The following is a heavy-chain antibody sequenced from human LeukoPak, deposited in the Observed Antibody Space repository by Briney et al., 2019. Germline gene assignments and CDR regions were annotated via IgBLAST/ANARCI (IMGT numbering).Heavy chain of an antibody. V-gene: IGHV3-23*01. CDR2: VSGSGINT. J-gene: IGHJ4*02. D-gene: IGHD3-10*01. CDR3: AKARTPYVSGSLDY. Sequence: GGSLRLSCAASGFTFSSYAMSGVRQAPAKGLEWVSVVSGSGINTYYADSVKGRFTIFRDNSKNTLYLQMNNLRADDTAVFYCAKARTPYVSGSLDYWGQGTLVTVSS. CDR1: GFTFSSYA.